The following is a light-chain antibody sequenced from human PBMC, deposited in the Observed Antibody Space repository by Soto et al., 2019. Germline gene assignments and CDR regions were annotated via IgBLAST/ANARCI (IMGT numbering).Light chain of an antibody. CDR2: DVT. V-gene: IGLV2-11*01. CDR3: CSYAGSSSAM. CDR1: SSDVGAYDF. Sequence: QSALTQPRSVSGSPGQSVTISCTGTSSDVGAYDFVSWYQQHPGKAPQLMIYDVTKRPSGVPDRFSGSKSGNTASLIISGLHAEDEADYYCCSYAGSSSAMFGGGTKLTVL. J-gene: IGLJ3*02.